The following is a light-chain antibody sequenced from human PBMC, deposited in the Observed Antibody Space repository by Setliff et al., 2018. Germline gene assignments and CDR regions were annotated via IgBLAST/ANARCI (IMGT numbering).Light chain of an antibody. V-gene: IGLV2-14*03. CDR3: SSYTSNGLYV. CDR1: SGDIGSFTF. CDR2: EVS. J-gene: IGLJ1*01. Sequence: QSALTQPASVSGSPGQSITISSTGSSGDIGSFTFVSWYQQYPDEAPKLIIFEVSDRPSGISDRFSGSKSANTASLTISGLQAEDEADYYCSSYTSNGLYVFGTGTKVTVL.